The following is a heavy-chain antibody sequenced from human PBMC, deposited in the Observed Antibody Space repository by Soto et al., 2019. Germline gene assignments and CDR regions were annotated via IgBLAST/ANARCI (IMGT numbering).Heavy chain of an antibody. CDR3: ARQIGGGSFNSYYYYYGMDV. J-gene: IGHJ6*02. V-gene: IGHV1-2*04. D-gene: IGHD2-15*01. CDR1: GYTFTDYY. Sequence: ASVKVSCKASGYTFTDYYLYWVRQAPGQGLEWMGWINPNSGATNYAQKFQGWVTMTRDTSISTAYMELSRLRSDDTAVYYCARQIGGGSFNSYYYYYGMDVWGQGTTVTVSS. CDR2: INPNSGAT.